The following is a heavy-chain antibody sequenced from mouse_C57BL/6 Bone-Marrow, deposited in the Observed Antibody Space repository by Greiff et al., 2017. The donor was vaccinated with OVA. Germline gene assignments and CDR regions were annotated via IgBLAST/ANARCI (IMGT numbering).Heavy chain of an antibody. CDR3: AAYGSSSYYYAMDY. CDR1: GYTFTSYW. CDR2: IDPSDSYT. V-gene: IGHV1-69*01. D-gene: IGHD1-1*01. J-gene: IGHJ4*01. Sequence: QVQLQQPGAELVMPGASVKLSCKASGYTFTSYWMHWVKQRPGQGLEWIGEIDPSDSYTTYNQKFKGKSTLTVDKSSSTAYLQLISLTSEDSAVYYWAAYGSSSYYYAMDYWGQGTSVTVSS.